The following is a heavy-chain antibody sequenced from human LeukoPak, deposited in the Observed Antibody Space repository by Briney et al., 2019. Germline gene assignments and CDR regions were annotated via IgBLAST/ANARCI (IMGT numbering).Heavy chain of an antibody. V-gene: IGHV1-18*01. D-gene: IGHD2-15*01. CDR3: ARASAQWSDY. CDR1: DYTFTNYG. CDR2: ISAYNGNT. Sequence: GASVTVSCKASDYTFTNYGIGWMRQAPGQGLEWMGWISAYNGNTKYAQKFQGRVTLTTDTSTSTAYMELRSLRSDDTAIYYCARASAQWSDYWGQGTLVTVSS. J-gene: IGHJ4*02.